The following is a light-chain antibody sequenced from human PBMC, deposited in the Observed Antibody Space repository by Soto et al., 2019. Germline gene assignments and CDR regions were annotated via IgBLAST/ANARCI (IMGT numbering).Light chain of an antibody. Sequence: QSVLTQSPSASASLGASVKLTCTLSSGHSSYAIAWHQQQPEKGPRYLMKLNSDGSHSKGDGIPDRFSGSSSGAESYLTISSLPSEDEADYYCQTWGTGIQVFGTGTKLTVL. CDR1: SGHSSYA. J-gene: IGLJ1*01. CDR3: QTWGTGIQV. V-gene: IGLV4-69*01. CDR2: LNSDGSH.